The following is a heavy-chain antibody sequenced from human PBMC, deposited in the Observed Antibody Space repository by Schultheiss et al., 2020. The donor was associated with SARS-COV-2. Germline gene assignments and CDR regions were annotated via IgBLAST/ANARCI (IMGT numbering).Heavy chain of an antibody. Sequence: SETLSLTCTVSGGSVSSGSYYWSWIRQPPGKGLEWIGSIYVNGATNYNPSFKSRVTISLDTAKNLFSLRLSSVTAADTAVYYCARDLTAGKYYYYMDVWGKGTTVTVSS. CDR3: ARDLTAGKYYYYMDV. J-gene: IGHJ6*03. CDR1: GGSVSSGSYY. CDR2: IYVNGAT. V-gene: IGHV4-61*01. D-gene: IGHD2-8*02.